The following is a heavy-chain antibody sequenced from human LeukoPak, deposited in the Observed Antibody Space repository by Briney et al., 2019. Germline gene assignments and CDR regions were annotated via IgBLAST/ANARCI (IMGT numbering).Heavy chain of an antibody. D-gene: IGHD5-18*01. CDR1: GDSVSSNSDY. Sequence: SETLSLTCTVSGDSVSSNSDYWGWIRQPPGKGLEWIGSIYYRGSTDYNPSLKSRVSISVDTSNNQLSLRLDSVTAADTAVYYCARARSKTWIQLWKAFDIWGQGTMVTVSS. CDR3: ARARSKTWIQLWKAFDI. J-gene: IGHJ3*02. V-gene: IGHV4-39*07. CDR2: IYYRGST.